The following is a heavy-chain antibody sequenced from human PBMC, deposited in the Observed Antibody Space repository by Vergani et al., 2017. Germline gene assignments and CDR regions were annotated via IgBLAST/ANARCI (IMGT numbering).Heavy chain of an antibody. J-gene: IGHJ4*02. CDR2: IIPILGTA. D-gene: IGHD3-10*01. Sequence: QMQLVQSGAEVKKTGSSVKVSCKASGGTFSSYAISWVRQAPGQGLEWMGRIIPILGTANYAQKFQGRVTITADESTGTAYMELSSLRSEDTAVYYCAGTRYGSGSYYKGRGFDYWGQGTLVTVSS. V-gene: IGHV1-69*11. CDR1: GGTFSSYA. CDR3: AGTRYGSGSYYKGRGFDY.